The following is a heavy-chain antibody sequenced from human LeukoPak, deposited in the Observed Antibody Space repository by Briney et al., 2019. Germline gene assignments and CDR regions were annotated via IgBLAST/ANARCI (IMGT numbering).Heavy chain of an antibody. Sequence: GGSLRLSCAASGFTFDDYAMHWVRQAPGKGLEWVSGISWNSGSIGYADSVKGRFTISRDNAKNSLYLQMNSLRAEDTALCYCAKDRYCSGGSCYWDAFDYWGQGTLVTVSS. CDR3: AKDRYCSGGSCYWDAFDY. D-gene: IGHD2-15*01. V-gene: IGHV3-9*01. J-gene: IGHJ4*02. CDR1: GFTFDDYA. CDR2: ISWNSGSI.